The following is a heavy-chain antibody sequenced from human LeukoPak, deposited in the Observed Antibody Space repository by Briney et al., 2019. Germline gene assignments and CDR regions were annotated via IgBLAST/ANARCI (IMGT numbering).Heavy chain of an antibody. CDR3: ARDQGGSGSYYIPHNWIDP. V-gene: IGHV4-59*12. CDR1: GGSMSSYY. Sequence: SETLSLTCTVSGGSMSSYYWSWIRQPPGEGLEWIGYIYYSGSPNYNPSLKSRVTISVDTSKNQFSLKLSSVTAADTAVYYCARDQGGSGSYYIPHNWIDPWGQGTLVTVSS. CDR2: IYYSGSP. D-gene: IGHD3-10*01. J-gene: IGHJ5*02.